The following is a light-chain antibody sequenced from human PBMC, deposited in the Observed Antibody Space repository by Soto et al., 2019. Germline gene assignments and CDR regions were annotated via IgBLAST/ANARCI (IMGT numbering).Light chain of an antibody. V-gene: IGKV1-5*03. CDR2: KAS. CDR3: QHYNSYSEA. CDR1: QTISSW. J-gene: IGKJ1*01. Sequence: DIQMTQSPSTLSGYVGDRVTITCRASQTISSWLAWYQQKPGKAPKLLIYKASTLNSGVPSRFSGSGSGTEFTLTISSLQPDDFATYYCQHYNSYSEAFGQGTKVELK.